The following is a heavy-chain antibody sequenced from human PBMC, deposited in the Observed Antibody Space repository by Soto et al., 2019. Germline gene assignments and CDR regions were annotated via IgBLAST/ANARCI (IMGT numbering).Heavy chain of an antibody. CDR1: GFTLSSYW. CDR2: IQEDGNVR. V-gene: IGHV3-7*01. D-gene: IGHD6-25*01. CDR3: AREKGQRAAFDF. Sequence: EVQLVESGGGLVQPGGSLRLSCAASGFTLSSYWMTWVRQAPGKGLEWVANIQEDGNVRHYVDSVKGRLTISRDNSKNSLYLQMNSLRAEDTAVYYCAREKGQRAAFDFWGQGTQVTVSS. J-gene: IGHJ4*02.